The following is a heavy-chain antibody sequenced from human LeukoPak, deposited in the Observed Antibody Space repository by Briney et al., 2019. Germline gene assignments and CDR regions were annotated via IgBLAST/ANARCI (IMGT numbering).Heavy chain of an antibody. CDR2: IYHSGST. CDR3: ARLIISYGRFDY. Sequence: KSSETLSLTCAVSGYSISSGYYWGWIRQPPGKGLEWIGSIYHSGSTYYNPSLKSRVTISVDTSKNQFSLKLSSVTAADTAVYYCARLIISYGRFDYRGQGTLVTVSS. CDR1: GYSISSGYY. V-gene: IGHV4-38-2*01. J-gene: IGHJ4*02. D-gene: IGHD4-17*01.